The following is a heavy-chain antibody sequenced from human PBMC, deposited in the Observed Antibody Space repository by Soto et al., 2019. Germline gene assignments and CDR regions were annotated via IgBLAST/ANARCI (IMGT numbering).Heavy chain of an antibody. Sequence: ASVKVSCKASGYTFTSYYMHWVRQAPGQGLEWMGIINPSGGSTSYAQKFQGRVTMTRDTSTSTVYMELSSLRSEDTAFFFCARGAATIDYYYYGMDVWGQGTTVTVSS. J-gene: IGHJ6*02. D-gene: IGHD5-12*01. CDR2: INPSGGST. CDR3: ARGAATIDYYYYGMDV. CDR1: GYTFTSYY. V-gene: IGHV1-46*01.